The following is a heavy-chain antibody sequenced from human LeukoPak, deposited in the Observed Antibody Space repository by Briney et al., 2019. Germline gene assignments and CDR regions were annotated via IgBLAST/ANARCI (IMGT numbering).Heavy chain of an antibody. CDR1: GYTFTGYY. CDR2: INPNSGGT. Sequence: EASVKVSCKASGYTFTGYYMHWVRQAPGQGLEWMGWINPNSGGTNYAQKFQGRVTMTRDTSISTAYMELSRLRSDDTAVYYCARDFERGYSYGPSYWYFDLWGRGTLVTVSS. CDR3: ARDFERGYSYGPSYWYFDL. D-gene: IGHD5-18*01. J-gene: IGHJ2*01. V-gene: IGHV1-2*02.